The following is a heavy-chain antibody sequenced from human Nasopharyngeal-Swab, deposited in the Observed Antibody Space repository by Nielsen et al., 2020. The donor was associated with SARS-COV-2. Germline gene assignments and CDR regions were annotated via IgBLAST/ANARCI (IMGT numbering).Heavy chain of an antibody. Sequence: WIRQPPGKGLEWIGEIKHSGSTKDNQSLKSGVTISVDTSKNQFSLKLSSVTAADTAVYYCARGGPLLRYFPRNWFDPWGQGTLVTVSS. V-gene: IGHV4-34*01. J-gene: IGHJ5*02. D-gene: IGHD3-9*01. CDR3: ARGGPLLRYFPRNWFDP. CDR2: IKHSGST.